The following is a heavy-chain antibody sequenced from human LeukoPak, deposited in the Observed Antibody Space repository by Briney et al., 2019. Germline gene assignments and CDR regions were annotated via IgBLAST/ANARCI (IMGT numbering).Heavy chain of an antibody. Sequence: SETLSLTCTVSGGSISSGGYYWSWIRQHPGKGLEWIGYIYYSGSTYYNPSLKSRVTISVDTSKNQFSLKLSSVTAADTAVYYCARGPMEAYYYYGMDVWGQGTTVTVSS. CDR3: ARGPMEAYYYYGMDV. V-gene: IGHV4-31*03. CDR2: IYYSGST. D-gene: IGHD3-10*01. J-gene: IGHJ6*02. CDR1: GGSISSGGYY.